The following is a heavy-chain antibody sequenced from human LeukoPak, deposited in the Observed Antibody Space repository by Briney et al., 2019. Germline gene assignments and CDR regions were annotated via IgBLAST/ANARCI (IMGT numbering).Heavy chain of an antibody. V-gene: IGHV1-3*01. Sequence: ASVNVSCKASGYTFTSYAMHWVRQAPGQRLEWMGWINAGNGNTKYSQKFQGRVTITRDTSASTAYMELSSLRSEDTAVYYCARDNGLLWFGELLQWFDPWGQGTLVTVSS. CDR1: GYTFTSYA. CDR3: ARDNGLLWFGELLQWFDP. D-gene: IGHD3-10*01. CDR2: INAGNGNT. J-gene: IGHJ5*02.